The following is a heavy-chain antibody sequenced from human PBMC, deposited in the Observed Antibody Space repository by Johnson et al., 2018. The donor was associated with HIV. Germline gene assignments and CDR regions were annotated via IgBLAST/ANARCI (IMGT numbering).Heavy chain of an antibody. CDR1: GFTFSTYT. D-gene: IGHD1-26*01. CDR2: ISYDGSNK. Sequence: VQLVESGGGLVQPGRSLRLSCEASGFTFSTYTMHWVRQAPGKGLEWVAVISYDGSNKYYADSVKGRFTISRDNSKNTLYLQMNSLRAEDTALYYCAKDCALVGATVWPDAFDIWGQGTMVTVSS. CDR3: AKDCALVGATVWPDAFDI. J-gene: IGHJ3*02. V-gene: IGHV3-30*04.